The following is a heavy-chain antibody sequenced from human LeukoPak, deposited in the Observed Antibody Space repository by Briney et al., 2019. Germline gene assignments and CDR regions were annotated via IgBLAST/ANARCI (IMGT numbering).Heavy chain of an antibody. D-gene: IGHD3-22*01. J-gene: IGHJ4*02. CDR1: GFTFSSYA. CDR3: AEADSSGYYFEY. Sequence: PGGSLRLSCAASGFTFSSYAMSWVRQAPGKGLEWVSAISGSGGGTYYADSVKGRFTISRDNSKNTLYLQMNSLRAEDTAVYYCAEADSSGYYFEYWGQGTLVTVSS. V-gene: IGHV3-23*01. CDR2: ISGSGGGT.